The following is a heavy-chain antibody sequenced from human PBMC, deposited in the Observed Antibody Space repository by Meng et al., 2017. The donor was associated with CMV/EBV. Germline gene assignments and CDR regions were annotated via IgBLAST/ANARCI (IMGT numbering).Heavy chain of an antibody. CDR1: GFTFSAYY. D-gene: IGHD1-26*01. CDR2: ISSSGSTI. CDR3: ARVDSGSYSFDL. J-gene: IGHJ2*01. V-gene: IGHV3-11*01. Sequence: SCAASGFTFSAYYMSWIRQAPGKGLEWVSYISSSGSTIYYADSVKGRFTISRDNAKNSLYLQMNSLRAEDTAVYYCARVDSGSYSFDLWGRGTLVTVSS.